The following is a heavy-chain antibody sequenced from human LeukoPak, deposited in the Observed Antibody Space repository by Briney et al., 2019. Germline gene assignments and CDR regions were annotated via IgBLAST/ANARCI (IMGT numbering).Heavy chain of an antibody. D-gene: IGHD6-13*01. CDR1: GYTFTNYA. V-gene: IGHV1-3*01. CDR2: INAGNGNT. J-gene: IGHJ3*02. Sequence: ASVKVSCKASGYTFTNYAMHWVRQAPGQRLEWMGWINAGNGNTKYSQKFQGRVTITRDTSASTAYMELSSLRSEGTAVYYCASDHGSSKEDDAFDIWGQGTMVTVSS. CDR3: ASDHGSSKEDDAFDI.